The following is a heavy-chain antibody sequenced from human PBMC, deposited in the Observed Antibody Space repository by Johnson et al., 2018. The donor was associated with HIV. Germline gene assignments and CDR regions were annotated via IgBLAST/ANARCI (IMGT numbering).Heavy chain of an antibody. J-gene: IGHJ3*02. D-gene: IGHD4-11*01. Sequence: QVQLVESGGGVVQPGRSLRLSCAASGFTFSSYAMHWVRQAPGKGLEWVAVISYDGSNKYYADSVQGRFTISRDNSKNTLYLQMNSLRAEDTAIYYCAKDLSRPTLNAFDIWGQGTMVTVSS. CDR3: AKDLSRPTLNAFDI. CDR1: GFTFSSYA. CDR2: ISYDGSNK. V-gene: IGHV3-30-3*01.